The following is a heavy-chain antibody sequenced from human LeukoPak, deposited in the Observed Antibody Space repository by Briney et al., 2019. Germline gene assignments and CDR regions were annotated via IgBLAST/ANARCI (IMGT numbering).Heavy chain of an antibody. J-gene: IGHJ4*02. CDR3: ATYYGSGTTRGDY. CDR2: IWYDGSNK. Sequence: GRSLRLSCAASGFTFNSYGMHWVRQAPGKGLEWVAAIWYDGSNKYYADYVKGRFTISRDNSKNTLYLQMNNLRAEDTAVYYCATYYGSGTTRGDYWGQGTLVTVSS. CDR1: GFTFNSYG. V-gene: IGHV3-33*01. D-gene: IGHD3-10*01.